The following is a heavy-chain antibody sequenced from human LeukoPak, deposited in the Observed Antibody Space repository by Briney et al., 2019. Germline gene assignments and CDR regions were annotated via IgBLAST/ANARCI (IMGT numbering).Heavy chain of an antibody. D-gene: IGHD3-22*01. Sequence: PGGSLRLSCAASGFTFSSYAMSWVRQAPGKGLEWVSAISGSGGSTYYADSVKGRFTISRDNSKNTLYPQMNSLRAEDTAVYYCAKFRYDSSGYFDYWGQGTLVTVSS. J-gene: IGHJ4*02. CDR2: ISGSGGST. CDR1: GFTFSSYA. CDR3: AKFRYDSSGYFDY. V-gene: IGHV3-23*01.